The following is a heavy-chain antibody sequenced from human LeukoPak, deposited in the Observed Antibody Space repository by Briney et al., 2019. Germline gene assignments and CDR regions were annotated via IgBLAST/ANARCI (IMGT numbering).Heavy chain of an antibody. CDR3: AREERYSSSWYYFDY. V-gene: IGHV1-3*01. CDR1: GYTFTSYA. J-gene: IGHJ4*02. CDR2: INAGNGNT. D-gene: IGHD6-13*01. Sequence: ASVKVSCKASGYTFTSYAMHWVRQAPGQRLEWMGWINAGNGNTKYSQEFQGRVTITRDTSASTAYMELSSLRSEDTAVYYCAREERYSSSWYYFDYWGQGTLVTVSS.